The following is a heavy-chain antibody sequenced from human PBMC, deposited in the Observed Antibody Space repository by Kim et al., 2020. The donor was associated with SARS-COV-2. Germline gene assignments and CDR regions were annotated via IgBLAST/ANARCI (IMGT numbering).Heavy chain of an antibody. J-gene: IGHJ6*02. CDR3: VRGSRVTGMDV. CDR2: INYGGTT. D-gene: IGHD4-4*01. V-gene: IGHV4-34*01. CDR1: GESLSGYY. Sequence: SETLSLTCDVYGESLSGYYWSAIRLSPEKGLEWIGEINYGGTTNYNPSLKSRVTMSIDTSRNQFSLKLTSVTAADTALYYCVRGSRVTGMDVWGQGTSVT.